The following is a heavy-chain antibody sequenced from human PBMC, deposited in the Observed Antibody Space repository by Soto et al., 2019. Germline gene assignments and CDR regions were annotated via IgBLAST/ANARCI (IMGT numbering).Heavy chain of an antibody. V-gene: IGHV4-31*03. CDR2: ISYSGST. Sequence: QVQLQESGPGLVQPSQTLSLTCTVSGGSISSGGYYWSWIRQHPVTGLEWIGHISYSGSTYYNTSLKSRVTISVDTSRKQFSLIVNSVTAADTAGYYCARGVLHWGQGTLVTVSS. J-gene: IGHJ4*01. CDR1: GGSISSGGYY. CDR3: ARGVLH.